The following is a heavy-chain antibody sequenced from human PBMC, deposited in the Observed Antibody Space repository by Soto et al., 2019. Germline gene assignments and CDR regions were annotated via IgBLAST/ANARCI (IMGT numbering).Heavy chain of an antibody. CDR1: GDTFAFYS. D-gene: IGHD3-10*01. CDR2: INPILSMS. V-gene: IGHV1-69*02. J-gene: IGHJ4*02. CDR3: ATSYGSGYRAFDY. Sequence: QVQLVQSGAEVKRPGSSVKVSCKASGDTFAFYSINWVRQAPGLGLEWMGRINPILSMSNYGQRFQGRVTMTQDKSTSTAYMVLNSLRSEDTAMYYCATSYGSGYRAFDYWGQGALVTVSS.